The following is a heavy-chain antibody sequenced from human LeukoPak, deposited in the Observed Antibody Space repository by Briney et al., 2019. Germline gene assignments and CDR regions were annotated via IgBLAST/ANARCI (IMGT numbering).Heavy chain of an antibody. CDR2: IYYDGRDK. Sequence: GTSLRLSCAASGLTFKNYGMHWVRQAPGKGLEWVSIIYYDGRDKYYADSVKGRFTVSRDNSKNTLYLLMNSLRDEDTAVYYCATDRSLSYFDYWGQGTLVTVSS. CDR3: ATDRSLSYFDY. J-gene: IGHJ4*02. CDR1: GLTFKNYG. V-gene: IGHV3-33*01.